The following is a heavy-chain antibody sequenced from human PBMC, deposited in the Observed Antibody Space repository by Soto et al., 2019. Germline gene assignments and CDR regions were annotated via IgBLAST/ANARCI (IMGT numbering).Heavy chain of an antibody. Sequence: GGSLRLSCAASGFTFSSYWMHWVRQAPGKGLVWVSRINSDGSSTSYADSVKGRFTISRDNAKNTLYLQMNSLRAEDTAVYYCARDQGIAAAGTMESYYMDVWGKGTTVTVSS. D-gene: IGHD6-13*01. CDR1: GFTFSSYW. CDR3: ARDQGIAAAGTMESYYMDV. J-gene: IGHJ6*03. CDR2: INSDGSST. V-gene: IGHV3-74*01.